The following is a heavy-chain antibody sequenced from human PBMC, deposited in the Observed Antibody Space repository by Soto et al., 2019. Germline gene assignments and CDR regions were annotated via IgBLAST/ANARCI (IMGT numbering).Heavy chain of an antibody. CDR3: ARVIMGSSVVGGRFDP. CDR2: IYYSGST. Sequence: LSLTCTVSGGSISSGGYYWSWIRQHPGKGLEWIGYIYYSGSTYYNPSLKSRVTISVDTSKNQFSLKLSSVTAADTAVYYCARVIMGSSVVGGRFDPWGQGTLVTVSS. J-gene: IGHJ5*02. D-gene: IGHD3-10*01. V-gene: IGHV4-31*03. CDR1: GGSISSGGYY.